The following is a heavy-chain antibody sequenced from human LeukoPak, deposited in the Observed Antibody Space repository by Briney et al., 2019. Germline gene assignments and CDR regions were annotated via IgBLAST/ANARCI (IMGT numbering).Heavy chain of an antibody. J-gene: IGHJ4*02. Sequence: GGSLRLSCAASGFTVSSNYMSWVRQAPGKGLEWVSVIYSGGSTYYADSVKGRFTISRDNSKNTLYLQMNSLRAEDTAVYYCAREIVSAVASNFDYWGQGTLVTVSS. CDR2: IYSGGST. CDR1: GFTVSSNY. CDR3: AREIVSAVASNFDY. D-gene: IGHD6-19*01. V-gene: IGHV3-66*01.